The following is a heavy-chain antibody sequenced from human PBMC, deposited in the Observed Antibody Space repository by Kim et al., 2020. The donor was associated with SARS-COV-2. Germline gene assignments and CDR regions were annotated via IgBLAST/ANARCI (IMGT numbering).Heavy chain of an antibody. CDR2: ISSSGSTI. Sequence: GGSLRLSCAASGFTFSSYEMNWVRQAPGKGLEWVSYISSSGSTIYYADSVKGRFTISRDNAKNSLYLQMNSLRAEDTAVYYCARVRQPAAIASPRKRVDYWGQGTLVTVSS. J-gene: IGHJ4*02. V-gene: IGHV3-48*03. CDR1: GFTFSSYE. CDR3: ARVRQPAAIASPRKRVDY. D-gene: IGHD2-2*02.